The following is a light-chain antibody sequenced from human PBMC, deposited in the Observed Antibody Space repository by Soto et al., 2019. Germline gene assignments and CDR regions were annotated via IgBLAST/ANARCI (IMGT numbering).Light chain of an antibody. V-gene: IGKV3-20*01. CDR2: DAS. CDR1: QSVGSRY. J-gene: IGKJ2*01. CDR3: QQYGRSPRT. Sequence: EIVLTQSPGTLSLSPGERATLSCRASQSVGSRYLAWYQQKPGQAHRLLIYDASSRATGVPDRFSGSGSGTDFTLTISRLEPEDFAVYYCQQYGRSPRTFGQGTKLEIQ.